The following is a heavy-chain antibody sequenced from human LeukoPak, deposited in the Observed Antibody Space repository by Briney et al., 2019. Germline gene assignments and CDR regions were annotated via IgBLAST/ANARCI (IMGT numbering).Heavy chain of an antibody. CDR3: AKDLFFGVVITADY. V-gene: IGHV3-66*01. CDR1: GFTVSSNY. D-gene: IGHD3-3*01. CDR2: IYSGGST. J-gene: IGHJ4*02. Sequence: GGSLRLSCAASGFTVSSNYMSWVRQAPGKGLEWVSVIYSGGSTYYADSVKGRFTISRDNSRNTLYLQMNSLRAEDTAVYYCAKDLFFGVVITADYWGQGTLVTVSS.